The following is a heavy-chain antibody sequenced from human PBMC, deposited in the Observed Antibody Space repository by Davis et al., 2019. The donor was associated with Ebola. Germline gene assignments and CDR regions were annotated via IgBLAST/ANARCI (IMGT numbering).Heavy chain of an antibody. Sequence: GGSLRLSCAASGFTFSSYDMHWVRQAPGKGLEWVAVISYDGSNKYYADSVKGRFTISRDNSKNTLYLQMNSLRPDDTAVYYCARDGGMVAATGWFDPWGQGTLVTVSS. CDR1: GFTFSSYD. V-gene: IGHV3-30*03. CDR2: ISYDGSNK. CDR3: ARDGGMVAATGWFDP. D-gene: IGHD2-15*01. J-gene: IGHJ5*02.